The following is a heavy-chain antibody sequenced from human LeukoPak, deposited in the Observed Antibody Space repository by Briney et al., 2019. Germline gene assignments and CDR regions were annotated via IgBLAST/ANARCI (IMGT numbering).Heavy chain of an antibody. Sequence: SVKVSCKASGGTFSSYAISWVRQAPGQGLEWMGRIIPIFGTANYAQKFQGRVTITTDESTSTADMELSSLRSEDTAVYYCARDGYSYDGWFDPWGQGTLVTVSS. CDR3: ARDGYSYDGWFDP. J-gene: IGHJ5*02. CDR1: GGTFSSYA. V-gene: IGHV1-69*05. D-gene: IGHD5-18*01. CDR2: IIPIFGTA.